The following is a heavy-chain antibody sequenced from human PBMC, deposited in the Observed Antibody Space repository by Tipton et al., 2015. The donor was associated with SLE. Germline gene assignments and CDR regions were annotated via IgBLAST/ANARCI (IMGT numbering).Heavy chain of an antibody. V-gene: IGHV4-59*01. CDR3: ARDPQCVYYFDY. Sequence: TLSLTCTVSGGSISSYYWSWIRQPPGKGLEWIGYIYYSGSTNYNPSLKSRVTISVETSKNQFSLKLSSVTAADTAVYYCARDPQCVYYFDYWGQGTLVTVSS. D-gene: IGHD6-19*01. J-gene: IGHJ4*02. CDR2: IYYSGST. CDR1: GGSISSYY.